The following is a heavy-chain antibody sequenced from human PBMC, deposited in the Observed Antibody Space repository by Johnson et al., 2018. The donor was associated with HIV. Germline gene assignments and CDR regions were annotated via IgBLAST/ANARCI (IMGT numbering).Heavy chain of an antibody. CDR3: ARLTTSADGGAFDI. J-gene: IGHJ3*02. Sequence: VQLVESGGGLVQPGGSLGLFCSASGFTFDDYTMHWVRQAPGKGLEWVSLISWDGGSKYYADSVKGRFTISRDNAKNSLYLQMNSLRAEDTAVYYCARLTTSADGGAFDIWGQGTMVTVSS. D-gene: IGHD1-14*01. V-gene: IGHV3-43*01. CDR2: ISWDGGSK. CDR1: GFTFDDYT.